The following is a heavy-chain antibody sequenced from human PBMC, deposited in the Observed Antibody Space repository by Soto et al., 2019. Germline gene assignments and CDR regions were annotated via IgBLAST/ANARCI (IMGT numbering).Heavy chain of an antibody. Sequence: LRLSCAASGFTFSDYYMSWIRQAPGKGLEWVSYISSSGSTIYYADSVKGRFTISRDNAKNSLYLQMNSLRAEDTAVYYCARSDDSSGYYWDPFDYWGQGTLVTVSS. D-gene: IGHD3-22*01. CDR2: ISSSGSTI. J-gene: IGHJ4*02. CDR1: GFTFSDYY. CDR3: ARSDDSSGYYWDPFDY. V-gene: IGHV3-11*01.